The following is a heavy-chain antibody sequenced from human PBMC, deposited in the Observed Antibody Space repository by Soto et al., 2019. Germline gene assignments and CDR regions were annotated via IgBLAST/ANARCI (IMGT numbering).Heavy chain of an antibody. J-gene: IGHJ6*02. V-gene: IGHV5-51*01. CDR2: IYPGDSDT. D-gene: IGHD5-12*01. Sequence: PGESLKISCKGSGYSFTSYWIGWVRQMPGKGLEWMGIIYPGDSDTRYSPSFQGQVTISADKSISTAYLQWSSLKASDTAMYYCARRGEYSGYDRPSGPLSGMDVWGQGTTVTVSS. CDR1: GYSFTSYW. CDR3: ARRGEYSGYDRPSGPLSGMDV.